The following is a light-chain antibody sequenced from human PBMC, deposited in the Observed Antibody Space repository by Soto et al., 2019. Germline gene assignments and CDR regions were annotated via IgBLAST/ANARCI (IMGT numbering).Light chain of an antibody. Sequence: EIVMTQSPATLSVSPGERASLSCRASQSVGSYLAWYQHKPGQAPRLLIYGASTRAAGVPVRFSGGGSGTDFTLTISSLQSEDFAIFYCQQYNNWPRTLGQGTKVDIK. CDR3: QQYNNWPRT. CDR1: QSVGSY. CDR2: GAS. J-gene: IGKJ1*01. V-gene: IGKV3-15*01.